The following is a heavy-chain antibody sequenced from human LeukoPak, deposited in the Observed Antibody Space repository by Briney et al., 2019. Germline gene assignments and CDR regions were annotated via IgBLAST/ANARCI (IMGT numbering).Heavy chain of an antibody. D-gene: IGHD5-18*01. Sequence: PGRSLRLSCAASGFTFSSYGMHWVRQAPGKGLEWVAVISYDGSNKYYADSVKGRFTISRDNSKNPLYLQMNSLRAEDTAVYYCAKIQDATTGYYFDYWGQGTLVTVSS. J-gene: IGHJ4*02. CDR3: AKIQDATTGYYFDY. V-gene: IGHV3-30*18. CDR1: GFTFSSYG. CDR2: ISYDGSNK.